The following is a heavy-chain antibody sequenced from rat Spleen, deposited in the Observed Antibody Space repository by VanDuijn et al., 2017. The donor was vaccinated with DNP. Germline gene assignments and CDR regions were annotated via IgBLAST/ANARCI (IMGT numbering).Heavy chain of an antibody. J-gene: IGHJ2*01. D-gene: IGHD3-8*01. Sequence: EVQLVETGGGLVQPGRSLKLSCVASGFTFSSYRMYWIRQAPGKGLEWISSINTDGHNTYYPDSVKGRFTISRDNAKSTLYLQVNSLRSEDTATYYCTSNPHIRTAAPFDYWGQGVMVTVSS. V-gene: IGHV5-58*01. CDR1: GFTFSSYR. CDR3: TSNPHIRTAAPFDY. CDR2: INTDGHNT.